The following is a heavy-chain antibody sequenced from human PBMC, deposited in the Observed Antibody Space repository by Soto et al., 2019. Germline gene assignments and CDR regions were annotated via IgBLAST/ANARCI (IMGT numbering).Heavy chain of an antibody. CDR2: IYHSGST. J-gene: IGHJ5*02. CDR3: ARRLEEYGNYWFDP. D-gene: IGHD4-17*01. V-gene: IGHV4-39*01. CDR1: GGSINSDTDY. Sequence: QLQLQESGPGLVKPSETSSLTCTVSGGSINSDTDYWAWIRQPPGKALEWIGSIYHSGSTYQNPYLTSRITMSVDKSKNQFSLRLTSVTAAATAVYYCARRLEEYGNYWFDPWGQGILVTVSS.